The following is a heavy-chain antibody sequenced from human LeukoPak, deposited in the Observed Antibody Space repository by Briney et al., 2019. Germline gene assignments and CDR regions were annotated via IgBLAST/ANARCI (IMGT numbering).Heavy chain of an antibody. J-gene: IGHJ6*03. CDR3: ARETTDFTSCLRRISYHYYYMDF. CDR2: ISAYNGNT. Sequence: ASVKVSCKASGYTFTSYGISWVRQAPGQGLEWMGWISAYNGNTNYAQKVQGRVTMTADTSTTTAYMELRSLRSDDTAVYYCARETTDFTSCLRRISYHYYYMDFWAKGPRSPSP. D-gene: IGHD2-2*01. CDR1: GYTFTSYG. V-gene: IGHV1-18*01.